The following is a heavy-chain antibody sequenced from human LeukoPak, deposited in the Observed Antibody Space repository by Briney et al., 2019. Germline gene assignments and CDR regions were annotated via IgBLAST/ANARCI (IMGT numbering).Heavy chain of an antibody. J-gene: IGHJ6*03. CDR2: ISRSGSTK. CDR1: GFTFSDYN. CDR3: ARVLRYCSGGNCYSGGLGYMDV. V-gene: IGHV3-11*01. D-gene: IGHD2-15*01. Sequence: PGGSLRLYCAASGFTFSDYNMRWIRQAPGKRLEWVSSISRSGSTKYYADSVKGRFTISRDNAKNSLFLQMNSLRAEDTAVYYCARVLRYCSGGNCYSGGLGYMDVWGKGTTVTISS.